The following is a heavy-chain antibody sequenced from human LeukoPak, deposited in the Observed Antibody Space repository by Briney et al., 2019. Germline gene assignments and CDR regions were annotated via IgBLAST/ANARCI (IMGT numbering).Heavy chain of an antibody. Sequence: GGSLRLSCAASGFTFSSYGMSWVRQAPGKGLQWVSGISVSGGTTHHADSVKGRFTISRDNSKHTLYLQMNSLRAEDTALYYCTKGFYDSGSSLSALDHWGQGTLVTVSS. D-gene: IGHD3-10*01. V-gene: IGHV3-23*01. J-gene: IGHJ4*02. CDR2: ISVSGGTT. CDR3: TKGFYDSGSSLSALDH. CDR1: GFTFSSYG.